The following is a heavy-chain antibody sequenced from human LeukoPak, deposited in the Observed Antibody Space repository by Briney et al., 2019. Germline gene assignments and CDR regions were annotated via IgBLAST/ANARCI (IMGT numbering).Heavy chain of an antibody. CDR1: GFTFSDHY. CDR3: ARRVFGGNCYYDY. D-gene: IGHD2-21*02. Sequence: GGSLRLSCAASGFTFSDHYMDWVRQAPGKGLEWVGRTGSKANRYTTDYASSVKGRFTTSRDDSKNSLYLQMNSLKTDDTAVYYCARRVFGGNCYYDYWGQGTLVTVSS. J-gene: IGHJ4*02. CDR2: TGSKANRYTT. V-gene: IGHV3-72*01.